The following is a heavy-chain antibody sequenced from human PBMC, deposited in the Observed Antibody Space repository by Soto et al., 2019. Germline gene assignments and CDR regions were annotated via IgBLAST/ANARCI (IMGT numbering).Heavy chain of an antibody. V-gene: IGHV4-59*12. CDR1: GGSISSYY. J-gene: IGHJ6*02. CDR2: VHHSWGS. D-gene: IGHD2-15*01. CDR3: ARDCRGGYHFGDPNSFYGMDV. Sequence: SSEALSLTCTVSGGSISSYYWSWFRQSPGKRIEWIGYVHHSWGSSYNPSLQSRVAISLDTSKSQFSLMVTSVTATDTAVYYCARDCRGGYHFGDPNSFYGMDVWGRGTMVTVSS.